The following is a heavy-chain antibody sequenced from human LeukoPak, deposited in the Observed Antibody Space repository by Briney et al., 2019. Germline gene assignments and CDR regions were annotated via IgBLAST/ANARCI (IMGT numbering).Heavy chain of an antibody. CDR1: GFTFSNAW. V-gene: IGHV3-53*01. Sequence: PGGSLRLSCAASGFTFSNAWMNWVRQAPGKGLEWVSVIYSGGNTYYADCVKGRFTISRDNSRNTMALQMNSLRAEDTAVYYCARCDTSSWYGIDYWGQGTLVTVSS. CDR3: ARCDTSSWYGIDY. D-gene: IGHD6-13*01. CDR2: IYSGGNT. J-gene: IGHJ4*02.